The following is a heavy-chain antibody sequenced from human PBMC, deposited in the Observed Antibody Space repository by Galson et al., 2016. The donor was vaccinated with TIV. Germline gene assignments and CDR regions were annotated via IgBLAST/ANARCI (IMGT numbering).Heavy chain of an antibody. V-gene: IGHV3-48*04. CDR2: ISGSSDTI. J-gene: IGHJ5*02. CDR3: ARDKERSGWYFWFDP. Sequence: SLRLSCAASGFTFSSYSMTWVRQAPGKGLEWVSYISGSSDTIYYGDSVKGRFTISRDNAKNSVYLQMNNLRTEDTGVYYCARDKERSGWYFWFDPWGQGTLVTVSA. D-gene: IGHD6-19*01. CDR1: GFTFSSYS.